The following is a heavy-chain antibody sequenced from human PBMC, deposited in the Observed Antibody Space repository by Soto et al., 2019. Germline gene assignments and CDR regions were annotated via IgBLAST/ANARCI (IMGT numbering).Heavy chain of an antibody. J-gene: IGHJ4*02. CDR2: IYYCGST. Sequence: QLQLQESGPGLVKPSETLSLTCTFSGGSISSSSYYWGWIRQPPGKGLEWIGSIYYCGSTYYNPSRRSGVTISLDPSQNRCTQQRSSVTAADTAVYYCVSHQWLEYFDYWGQGTLVTVSS. D-gene: IGHD6-19*01. V-gene: IGHV4-39*01. CDR1: GGSISSSSYY. CDR3: VSHQWLEYFDY.